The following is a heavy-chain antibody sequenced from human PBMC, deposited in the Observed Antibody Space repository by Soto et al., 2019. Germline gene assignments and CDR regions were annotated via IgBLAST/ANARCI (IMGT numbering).Heavy chain of an antibody. CDR3: ARSIVGTPYYFDY. CDR1: GFTFSDYY. Sequence: GGSLRLSCAASGFTFSDYYMSWIRQAPGKGLERVSYISSSGSTIYYADSVKGRFTISRDNAKNSPFLQMNSLRAEDTAVYYCARSIVGTPYYFDYWGQGRMVAVSS. CDR2: ISSSGSTI. V-gene: IGHV3-11*01. D-gene: IGHD1-26*01. J-gene: IGHJ4*02.